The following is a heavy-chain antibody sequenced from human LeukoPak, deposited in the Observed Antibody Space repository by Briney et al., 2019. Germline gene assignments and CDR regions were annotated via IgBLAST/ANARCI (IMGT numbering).Heavy chain of an antibody. CDR3: ARDAGGDYVDAFDI. CDR2: ISSSSSYI. V-gene: IGHV3-21*01. D-gene: IGHD2-21*02. Sequence: PGSSLRLYCSASGFTLSSHSMHWVRQAPGPVLDWFSSISSSSSYIYYADSVKGRFTISRDNAKNSLYLQMNSLRAEDTAVYYCARDAGGDYVDAFDIWGQGTMVTVSS. J-gene: IGHJ3*02. CDR1: GFTLSSHS.